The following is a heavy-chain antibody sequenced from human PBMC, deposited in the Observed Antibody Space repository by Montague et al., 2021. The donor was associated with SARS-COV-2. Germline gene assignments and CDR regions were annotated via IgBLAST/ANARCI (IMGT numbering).Heavy chain of an antibody. Sequence: SMRLSCAASGFTFSSYGMHWVRQAPVKGLEWVAVIWYDGSNKYYXDSVKGRFTISRDNSKNTLYLQMNSLRAEDTAVYYCAKESVWGAFDIWGQGTMVTVSS. J-gene: IGHJ3*02. CDR2: IWYDGSNK. CDR3: AKESVWGAFDI. CDR1: GFTFSSYG. D-gene: IGHD3-16*01. V-gene: IGHV3-33*06.